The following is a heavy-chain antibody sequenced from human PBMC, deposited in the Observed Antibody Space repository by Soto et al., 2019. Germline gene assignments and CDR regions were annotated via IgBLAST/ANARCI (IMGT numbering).Heavy chain of an antibody. Sequence: GSRRLSGAASVFTFTRYSRNWVRQAPGKGLEWVSSISSTTNYIYYGDSMKGRFTISRDNAKNSLYLEMNSLRAEDTAVYYCARESEDLTSNFDYWGQGTLVTVPS. CDR1: VFTFTRYS. CDR3: ARESEDLTSNFDY. CDR2: ISSTTNYI. J-gene: IGHJ4*02. V-gene: IGHV3-21*06.